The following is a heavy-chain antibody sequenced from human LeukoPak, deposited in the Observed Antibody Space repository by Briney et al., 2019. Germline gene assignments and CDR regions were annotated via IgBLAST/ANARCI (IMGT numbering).Heavy chain of an antibody. CDR3: ARPLPWLVGDFDY. D-gene: IGHD6-19*01. V-gene: IGHV4-39*01. CDR1: GGSISSSSYY. J-gene: IGHJ4*02. Sequence: PSETLSLTCTVSGGSISSSSYYWGWIRQPPGKGLEWIGSIYYSGSTYYNPSLKSRLTISVDTSKNQFSLKLSSVNAADTAVYYCARPLPWLVGDFDYWGQGTLVTVSS. CDR2: IYYSGST.